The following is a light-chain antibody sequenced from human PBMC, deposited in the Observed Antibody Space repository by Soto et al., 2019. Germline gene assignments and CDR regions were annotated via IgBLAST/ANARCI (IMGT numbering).Light chain of an antibody. CDR1: QSVSSH. J-gene: IGKJ1*01. CDR2: DAS. V-gene: IGKV3-11*01. Sequence: EIVLTQSPATLSLSPGARATLSCRASQSVSSHLAWYQQNPGQAPRLLIYDASNRATGIPARFSGSGSGTDFTLTISSLEPEDFAVYYCQQRSNWPPTWTFGQGTKVDIK. CDR3: QQRSNWPPTWT.